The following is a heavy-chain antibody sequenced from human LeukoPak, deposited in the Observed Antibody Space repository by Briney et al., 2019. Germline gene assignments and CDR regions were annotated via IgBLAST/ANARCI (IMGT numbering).Heavy chain of an antibody. Sequence: GASVKVSCKVSGYTLTELSMHWVRQAPGKRLECMGGFDPEDGETIYAQKFQGRVTMTEDTSTDTAYMELSSLRSEDTAVYYCATIVVVKGPDAFDIWGQGTMVTVSS. CDR1: GYTLTELS. J-gene: IGHJ3*02. D-gene: IGHD3-22*01. CDR2: FDPEDGET. V-gene: IGHV1-24*01. CDR3: ATIVVVKGPDAFDI.